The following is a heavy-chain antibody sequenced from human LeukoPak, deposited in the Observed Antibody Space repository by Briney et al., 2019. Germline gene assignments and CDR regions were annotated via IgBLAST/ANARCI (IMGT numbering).Heavy chain of an antibody. D-gene: IGHD3-10*01. CDR3: ARTSLTAGHYYGSGSYLDAFDI. V-gene: IGHV4-39*07. Sequence: NASETLSLTCTVSGGSISSSSHYWGWIRQPPGKGLEWIGSIYYSGSTYYNPSLKSRVTISVDTSKNQFSLKLSSVTAADTAVYYCARTSLTAGHYYGSGSYLDAFDIWGQGTMVTVSS. CDR1: GGSISSSSHY. J-gene: IGHJ3*02. CDR2: IYYSGST.